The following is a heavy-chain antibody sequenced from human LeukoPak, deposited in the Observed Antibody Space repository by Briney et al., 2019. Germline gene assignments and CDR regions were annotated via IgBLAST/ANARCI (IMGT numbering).Heavy chain of an antibody. Sequence: EGSLRLSCAASGFTFSSYAMSWVRQAPGKGLEWVSVISGSAGSTSYADSVKGRFTISRGNSKNTLYLQMSSLRAEDTAVYYCARVVYGDYYSDFDYWGQGTLVTVSS. D-gene: IGHD4-17*01. J-gene: IGHJ4*02. CDR3: ARVVYGDYYSDFDY. CDR2: ISGSAGST. CDR1: GFTFSSYA. V-gene: IGHV3-23*01.